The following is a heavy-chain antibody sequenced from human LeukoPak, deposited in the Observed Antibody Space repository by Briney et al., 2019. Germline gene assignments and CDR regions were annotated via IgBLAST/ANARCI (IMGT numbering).Heavy chain of an antibody. D-gene: IGHD6-19*01. J-gene: IGHJ4*02. CDR3: AKDRRYSTGWARDFDY. CDR2: VGGSGTST. V-gene: IGHV3-23*01. Sequence: GGSLRLSCAASGFTFSIYAISWVRQAPGKGLEWVSAVGGSGTSTYYADSVKGRFTISRDNSKNTLYLQMNSLRAEDTAVYYCAKDRRYSTGWARDFDYWGQGTLLTVSS. CDR1: GFTFSIYA.